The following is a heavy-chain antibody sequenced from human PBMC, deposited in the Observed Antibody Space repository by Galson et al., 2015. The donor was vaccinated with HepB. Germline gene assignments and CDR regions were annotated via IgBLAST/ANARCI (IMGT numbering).Heavy chain of an antibody. CDR1: GFTLRNYA. V-gene: IGHV3-30*04. CDR2: MSYEGRNK. D-gene: IGHD1-26*01. CDR3: ARDGIVRAPRGDNFCDY. J-gene: IGHJ4*02. Sequence: SLRLSCAASGFTLRNYAMHGVRQAPGKGQEWVALMSYEGRNKFYADSVKGRFTISRDNSRNTLYLQMNSLRFEDTALYYCARDGIVRAPRGDNFCDYWGQRTLVAVSS.